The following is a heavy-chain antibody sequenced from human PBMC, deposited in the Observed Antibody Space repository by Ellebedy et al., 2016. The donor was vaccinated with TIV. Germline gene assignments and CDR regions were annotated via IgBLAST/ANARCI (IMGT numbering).Heavy chain of an antibody. Sequence: GESLKISXAASGFTFSSYAMHWVRQAPGKGLEWVAVISHDGRKKYYGDSVKGRFTISRDNSKNTLYLQMNSLRGEDTAVYYCAKDFSISATHMGPWGQGTLVTVFS. CDR1: GFTFSSYA. V-gene: IGHV3-30*04. J-gene: IGHJ5*02. CDR2: ISHDGRKK. CDR3: AKDFSISATHMGP. D-gene: IGHD2-21*01.